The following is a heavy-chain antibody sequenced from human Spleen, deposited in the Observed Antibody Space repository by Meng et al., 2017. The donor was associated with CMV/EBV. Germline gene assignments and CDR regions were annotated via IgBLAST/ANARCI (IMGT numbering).Heavy chain of an antibody. V-gene: IGHV3-30*14. CDR2: ISYDGSNK. Sequence: VQLVESGGGLVQPGRSLRLSGAASGFTFSSYAMHWVRQAPGKGLEWVAVISYDGSNKYYADSVKGRFTISRDDGKNTLYLQMNSLRVEDTALYYCTRGGRSWIEAYWGQGTLVTVSS. D-gene: IGHD2-15*01. CDR3: TRGGRSWIEAY. CDR1: GFTFSSYA. J-gene: IGHJ4*02.